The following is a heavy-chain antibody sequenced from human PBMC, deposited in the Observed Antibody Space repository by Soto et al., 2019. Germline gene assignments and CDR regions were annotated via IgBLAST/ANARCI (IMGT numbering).Heavy chain of an antibody. V-gene: IGHV3-15*07. Sequence: GGSLRLSCAASGFTFSNAWMNWVRQAPGKGLEWVGRIKSKTDGGTTDYAAPVKGRFTISRDDSKNTLYLQMNSLKTEDTAVYYCTTDPLLRFLEWLLYAHYWGQGTLVTVSS. CDR1: GFTFSNAW. D-gene: IGHD3-3*01. CDR2: IKSKTDGGTT. J-gene: IGHJ4*02. CDR3: TTDPLLRFLEWLLYAHY.